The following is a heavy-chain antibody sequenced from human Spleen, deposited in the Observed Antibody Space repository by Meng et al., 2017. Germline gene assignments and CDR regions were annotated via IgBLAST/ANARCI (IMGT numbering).Heavy chain of an antibody. CDR1: VGSISSSSFY. D-gene: IGHD5-18*01. Sequence: QFQLQQWGSGLVNPLEALSLTWCVSVGSISSSSFYWVWIRQPPGMGLELIVSVDDTGYTHFNASLKSRVTMSIDTSRKQIFLMLSSVTAADTAVYYCARGPYTHGHFWYFDLCGRGTLVTVSS. CDR2: VDDTGYT. CDR3: ARGPYTHGHFWYFDL. V-gene: IGHV4-39*01. J-gene: IGHJ2*01.